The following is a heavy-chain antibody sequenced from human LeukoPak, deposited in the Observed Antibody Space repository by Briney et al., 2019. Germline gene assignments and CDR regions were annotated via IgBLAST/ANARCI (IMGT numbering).Heavy chain of an antibody. CDR3: ARGSISGSPDY. CDR2: ISGSGGST. Sequence: GSLRLSCAASGFTFSNYAMSWVRQAPGKGLEWVSAISGSGGSTHHADSVKGRFTISRDNAKNSLYLQMNSLRAEDTAVYYCARGSISGSPDYWGQGTLVTVSS. V-gene: IGHV3-23*01. D-gene: IGHD1-26*01. CDR1: GFTFSNYA. J-gene: IGHJ4*02.